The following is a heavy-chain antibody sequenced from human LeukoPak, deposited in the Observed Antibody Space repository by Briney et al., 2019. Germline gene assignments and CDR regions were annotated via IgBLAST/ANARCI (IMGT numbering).Heavy chain of an antibody. V-gene: IGHV1-69*13. D-gene: IGHD3-9*01. Sequence: GASVKVSCKASGGTFSSYAISWVRQAPGQGLEWMGGIIPIFGTANYAQKFQGRVTITADESTSTAYMELSSLRSEDTAVYYCARSPTYYDILTGYYYFDYWGQGTLVTASS. CDR1: GGTFSSYA. CDR2: IIPIFGTA. CDR3: ARSPTYYDILTGYYYFDY. J-gene: IGHJ4*02.